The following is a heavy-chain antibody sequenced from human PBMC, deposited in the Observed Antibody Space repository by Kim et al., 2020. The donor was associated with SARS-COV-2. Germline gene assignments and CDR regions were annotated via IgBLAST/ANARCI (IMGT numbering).Heavy chain of an antibody. V-gene: IGHV3-33*01. J-gene: IGHJ6*02. CDR3: ARGKDYAMDV. D-gene: IGHD6-13*01. CDR2: RNK. Sequence: RNKHYAGHVKGRFTISRDNSMNTLYLQMNSLTVDDTAVYYCARGKDYAMDVWGQGTTVSVSS.